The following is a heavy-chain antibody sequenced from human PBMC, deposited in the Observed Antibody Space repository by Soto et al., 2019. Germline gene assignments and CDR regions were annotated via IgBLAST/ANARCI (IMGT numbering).Heavy chain of an antibody. V-gene: IGHV4-30-4*01. Sequence: PSETLSLTCTVSDGSISSGDYYWSWIRQPPGKGLEWIGYIYYSGSTYYNPSLKSRVTISVDTSKNQFSLKLSSVTAADTAVYYCARGGPFYGMDVWGQGTTVTVSS. CDR1: DGSISSGDYY. J-gene: IGHJ6*02. CDR2: IYYSGST. CDR3: ARGGPFYGMDV.